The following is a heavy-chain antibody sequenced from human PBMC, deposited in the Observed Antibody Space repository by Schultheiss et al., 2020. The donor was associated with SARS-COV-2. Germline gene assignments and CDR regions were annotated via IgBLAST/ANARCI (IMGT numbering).Heavy chain of an antibody. CDR1: GGSISNYY. CDR3: ANGTVSDYFDY. D-gene: IGHD4-17*01. Sequence: SETLSLTCTVSGGSISNYYWSWIRQPPGKGLEWIGSIYYSGSTYYNPSLKSRVTISVDTSKNQFSLKLSSVTAADTAVYYCANGTVSDYFDYWGQGTLVTVSS. V-gene: IGHV4-59*05. J-gene: IGHJ4*02. CDR2: IYYSGST.